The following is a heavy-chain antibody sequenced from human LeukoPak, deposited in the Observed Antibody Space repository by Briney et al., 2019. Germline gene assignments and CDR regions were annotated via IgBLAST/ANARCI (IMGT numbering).Heavy chain of an antibody. CDR1: GFTFSSYA. CDR2: ISSSSSYI. CDR3: ARNGLLSFDY. Sequence: GGSLRLSCAASGFTFSSYAMHWVRQAPGKGLEWISSISSSSSYIYYADSVKGRFTISRDNAKNSLYLQMNSLRAEDTAVYYCARNGLLSFDYWGQGTLVTVSS. V-gene: IGHV3-21*01. D-gene: IGHD2-8*01. J-gene: IGHJ4*02.